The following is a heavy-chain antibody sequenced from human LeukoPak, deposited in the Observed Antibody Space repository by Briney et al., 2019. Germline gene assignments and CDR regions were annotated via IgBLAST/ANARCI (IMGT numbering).Heavy chain of an antibody. CDR2: INWNSDSI. J-gene: IGHJ4*02. D-gene: IGHD1-20*01. CDR1: GFTFDDYA. V-gene: IGHV3-9*01. CDR3: ARAHNWKYGTFDY. Sequence: GGSLRLSCAVSGFTFDDYAMHWVRQVPGKGLEWVSGINWNSDSIGYADSVKGRFTISRDNSKNALYLQMNSLRVEDTAVYYCARAHNWKYGTFDYWGQGTLVTVSS.